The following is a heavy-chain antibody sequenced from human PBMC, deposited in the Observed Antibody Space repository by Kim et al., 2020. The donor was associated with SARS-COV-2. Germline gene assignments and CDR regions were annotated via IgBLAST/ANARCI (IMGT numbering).Heavy chain of an antibody. J-gene: IGHJ3*02. V-gene: IGHV4-34*01. CDR1: GGSFSGYY. Sequence: SETLSLTCAVYGGSFSGYYWSWIRQPPGKGLEWIGEINHSGSTNYNPSLKSRDTISVDTSKNQFSLKLSSVTAADTAVYYCARPITMVRGVITPHAFDIWGQGTMVTVSS. CDR2: INHSGST. D-gene: IGHD3-10*01. CDR3: ARPITMVRGVITPHAFDI.